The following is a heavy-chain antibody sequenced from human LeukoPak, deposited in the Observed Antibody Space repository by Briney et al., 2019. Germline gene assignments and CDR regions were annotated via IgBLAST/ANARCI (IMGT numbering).Heavy chain of an antibody. D-gene: IGHD6-19*01. CDR3: ARDTGYSSGWYVPSYYMDV. J-gene: IGHJ6*03. CDR2: IKQDGSEK. V-gene: IGHV3-7*01. CDR1: GFTFSSYW. Sequence: GGSLGLSCAASGFTFSSYWMSWVRQAPGKGLEWVANIKQDGSEKYYVDSVKGRFTISRDNAKNSLYLQMNSLRAEDTAVYYCARDTGYSSGWYVPSYYMDVWGKGTTVTVSS.